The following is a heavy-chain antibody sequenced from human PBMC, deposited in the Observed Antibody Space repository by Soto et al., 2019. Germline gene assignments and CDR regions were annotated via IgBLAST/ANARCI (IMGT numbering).Heavy chain of an antibody. CDR1: GDSVSSNSAA. Sequence: SQTLSLTCAISGDSVSSNSAAWNWIRQSPSRGLEWLGRTYYRSKWYNEYAVSVKSRITIKPDTSKNQFSLQLNSVTAVDTAVYYCARVDNWNYVGGLDYWGQGTLVTVSS. CDR3: ARVDNWNYVGGLDY. D-gene: IGHD1-7*01. CDR2: TYYRSKWYN. J-gene: IGHJ4*02. V-gene: IGHV6-1*01.